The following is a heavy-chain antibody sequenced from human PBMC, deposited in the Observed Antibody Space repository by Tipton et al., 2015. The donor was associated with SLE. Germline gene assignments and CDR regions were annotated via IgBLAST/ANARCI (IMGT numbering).Heavy chain of an antibody. J-gene: IGHJ4*02. D-gene: IGHD5-12*01. V-gene: IGHV4-39*07. CDR1: GASTSSGRYY. CDR3: ARRTSGYAPDY. CDR2: IYYTGST. Sequence: TLSLTCTVSGASTSSGRYYWVWIRQSPGGGLEWIGSIYYTGSTYYSPSLKSQVTISVDTSKNQFSLKLSSVTAADTAFYYCARRTSGYAPDYWGQGTLVIVSS.